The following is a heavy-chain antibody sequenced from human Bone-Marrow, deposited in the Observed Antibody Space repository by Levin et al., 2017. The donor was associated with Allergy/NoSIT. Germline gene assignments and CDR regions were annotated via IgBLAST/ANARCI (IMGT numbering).Heavy chain of an antibody. CDR2: INPNSGGT. J-gene: IGHJ2*01. Sequence: ASVKVSCKASGYTFTGYYMHWVRQAPGQGLEWMGWINPNSGGTNYAQKFQGWVTMTRDTSISTAYMELSRLRSDDTAVYYCARSSSGGPYGYFDLWGRGTLVTVSS. CDR3: ARSSSGGPYGYFDL. CDR1: GYTFTGYY. D-gene: IGHD6-19*01. V-gene: IGHV1-2*04.